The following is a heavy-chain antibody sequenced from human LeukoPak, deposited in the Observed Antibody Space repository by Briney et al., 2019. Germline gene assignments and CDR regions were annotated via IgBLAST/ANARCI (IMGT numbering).Heavy chain of an antibody. Sequence: PGGSLRLSCAASGFTFSSYGTHWVRQAPGKGLEWVAFIRYDGSNKYYADSVKARFTISRDNSKNTLYLQMNSLRAEDTAVYYCAKLIEWELLPFDYWGQGTLVTVPS. CDR3: AKLIEWELLPFDY. CDR2: IRYDGSNK. J-gene: IGHJ4*02. V-gene: IGHV3-30*02. CDR1: GFTFSSYG. D-gene: IGHD1-26*01.